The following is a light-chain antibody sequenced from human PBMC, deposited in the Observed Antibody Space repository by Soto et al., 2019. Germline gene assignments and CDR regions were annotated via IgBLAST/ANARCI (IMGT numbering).Light chain of an antibody. Sequence: QRVLTQPPSVSEAPGQRVTISCTGSSYNIGAGYEAHWYQQVPGTAPKLLIYENNNRPSGVPDRFSGSKSGTSASLAITGLQAEDEAEYYCQSYDSSLSGYVFGTGTKVTAL. J-gene: IGLJ1*01. V-gene: IGLV1-40*01. CDR3: QSYDSSLSGYV. CDR1: SYNIGAGYE. CDR2: ENN.